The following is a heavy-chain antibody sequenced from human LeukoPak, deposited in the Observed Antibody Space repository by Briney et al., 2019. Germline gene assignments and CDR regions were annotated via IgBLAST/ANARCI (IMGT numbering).Heavy chain of an antibody. Sequence: GGSLRLSCAASGFTFSSYWMHWVRQAPGKGLVWVSRIKSDGSNTNYADSVKGRFTISRDNSKNTLYLQMNSLRAEDTAVYYCAKARGGIAVAGYYFDYWGQGTLVTVSS. CDR3: AKARGGIAVAGYYFDY. CDR1: GFTFSSYW. D-gene: IGHD6-19*01. J-gene: IGHJ4*02. CDR2: IKSDGSNT. V-gene: IGHV3-74*01.